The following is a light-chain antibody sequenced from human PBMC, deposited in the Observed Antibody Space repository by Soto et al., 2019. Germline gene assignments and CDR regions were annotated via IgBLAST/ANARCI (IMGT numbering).Light chain of an antibody. Sequence: DIQMTQSPSSLSASVGDRVTITCRASQSISSYLNWYQQKPGKAPKSLIYGASSLHRGVPSKFTGSGSGTHFTLTISSLQPEDFATYYCQQYNSYPLTFGGGTKVDIK. CDR3: QQYNSYPLT. CDR1: QSISSY. V-gene: IGKV1-16*02. J-gene: IGKJ4*01. CDR2: GAS.